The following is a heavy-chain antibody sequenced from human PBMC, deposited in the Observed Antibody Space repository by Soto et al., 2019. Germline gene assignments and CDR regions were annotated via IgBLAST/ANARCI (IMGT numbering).Heavy chain of an antibody. D-gene: IGHD1-1*01. CDR1: GGPISSYH. V-gene: IGHV4-59*01. J-gene: IGHJ4*02. CDR3: MGDMNHRVWYKY. Sequence: QVQLQESGPGLVKPSETLSLTCTVSGGPISSYHWSWIRQTPGKGLEWIGYIHYSGSTNYNPSLRSRVTISVDTSRNQFSLRLSSVTAADTAVYYCMGDMNHRVWYKYWGQGTLVTVSS. CDR2: IHYSGST.